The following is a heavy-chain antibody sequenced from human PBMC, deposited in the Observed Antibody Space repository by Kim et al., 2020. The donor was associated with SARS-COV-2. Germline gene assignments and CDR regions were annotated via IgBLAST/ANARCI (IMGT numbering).Heavy chain of an antibody. V-gene: IGHV3-21*01. CDR1: GFTFSTYS. CDR2: ISTSSSYI. CDR3: ARFEGYGMDV. Sequence: GGSLRLSCAASGFTFSTYSMNWVRQAPGKGLEWVSSISTSSSYIYYADSAKGRFTISRDNAKSSLSLQMNSLRAEDTGVYYCARFEGYGMDVWGQGTTVT. J-gene: IGHJ6*02. D-gene: IGHD3-9*01.